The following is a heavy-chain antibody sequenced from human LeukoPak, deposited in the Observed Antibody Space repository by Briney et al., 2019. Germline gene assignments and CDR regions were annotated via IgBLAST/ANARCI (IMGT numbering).Heavy chain of an antibody. V-gene: IGHV4-59*08. J-gene: IGHJ3*01. CDR1: GGSISSYY. D-gene: IGHD4-23*01. CDR3: ARPSLDYGGIDAFDF. Sequence: PPETLSLTCTVSGGSISSYYWSWIRQPPGKGLEWIGFIYYSGSTKYNPSLKSRVTISVDTSKNQFSLKLSSVTAADTAVYYCARPSLDYGGIDAFDFWGQGTLVTVSS. CDR2: IYYSGST.